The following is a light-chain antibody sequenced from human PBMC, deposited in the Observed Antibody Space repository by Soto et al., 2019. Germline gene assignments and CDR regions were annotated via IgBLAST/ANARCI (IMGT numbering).Light chain of an antibody. J-gene: IGKJ1*01. CDR2: GAS. CDR3: QQYGSSQWP. V-gene: IGKV3-20*01. Sequence: EIVLTQSPGTLSLSPGERATLSCRASQSVSSSYLAWYQQKPGQAPRLLIYGASSRATGIPDRFSGSGSGTDFTLTISRLEPEDFAVYYCQQYGSSQWPFGQGNKVEIK. CDR1: QSVSSSY.